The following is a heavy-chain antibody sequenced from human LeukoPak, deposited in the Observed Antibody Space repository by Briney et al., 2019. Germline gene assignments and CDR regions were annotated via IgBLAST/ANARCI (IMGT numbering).Heavy chain of an antibody. CDR3: ARGGGGYHPGTRNPGGSPDYYYYYGMDV. CDR2: TNPNSGNT. J-gene: IGHJ6*02. D-gene: IGHD1-1*01. Sequence: SVKVSCKASGYTFTSYDINWVRQATGQGLEWMGWTNPNSGNTGYAQKFQGRVTMTRNTSISTAYMELSSLRSEDTAVYYCARGGGGYHPGTRNPGGSPDYYYYYGMDVWGQGTTVTVSS. CDR1: GYTFTSYD. V-gene: IGHV1-8*01.